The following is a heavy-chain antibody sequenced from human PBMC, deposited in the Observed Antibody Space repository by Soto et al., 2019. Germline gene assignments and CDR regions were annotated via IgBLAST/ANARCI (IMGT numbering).Heavy chain of an antibody. CDR3: TSLPYRGLDYYYYGMDV. CDR1: GFTFSGSA. Sequence: HPGGSLRLSCAASGFTFSGSAMHWVRQASGKGLEWVGRIRSKANSYAAAYAASVKGRFTISRDDSKNTAYLQMNSLKTEDTAVYYCTSLPYRGLDYYYYGMDVWGQGTTVTVSS. CDR2: IRSKANSYAA. V-gene: IGHV3-73*01. D-gene: IGHD4-4*01. J-gene: IGHJ6*02.